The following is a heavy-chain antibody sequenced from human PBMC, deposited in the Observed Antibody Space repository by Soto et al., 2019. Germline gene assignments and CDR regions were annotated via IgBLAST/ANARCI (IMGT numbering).Heavy chain of an antibody. J-gene: IGHJ6*02. V-gene: IGHV3-33*01. CDR2: IWYDGSNK. D-gene: IGHD3-10*01. Sequence: QVQLVESGGGVVQPGRSLRLSCAASGFTFSSYGMHWVRQAPGKGLEWVAVIWYDGSNKYYAESVKGRFTISRDNSKNTLYLQMNSMRAEDTAVYYCARIDGSGSPEYYYYGMDVWGQGTTVTVSS. CDR1: GFTFSSYG. CDR3: ARIDGSGSPEYYYYGMDV.